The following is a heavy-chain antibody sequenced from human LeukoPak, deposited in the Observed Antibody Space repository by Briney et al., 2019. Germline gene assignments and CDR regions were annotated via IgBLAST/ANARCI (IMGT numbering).Heavy chain of an antibody. D-gene: IGHD4-17*01. Sequence: PGGSLRLSCAASGFTFSSYAMSWVRQAPGKGLEWVSTISSSGSTIYYADSVKGRFTISRDNAKNSLYLQMNSLRAEDTAVYYCARGTYGDYVAYYYYMDVWGKGTTVTISS. CDR1: GFTFSSYA. J-gene: IGHJ6*03. V-gene: IGHV3-48*03. CDR2: ISSSGSTI. CDR3: ARGTYGDYVAYYYYMDV.